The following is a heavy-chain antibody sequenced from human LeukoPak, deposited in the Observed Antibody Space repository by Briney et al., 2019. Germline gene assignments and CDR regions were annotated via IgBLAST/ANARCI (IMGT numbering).Heavy chain of an antibody. Sequence: GGSLRLSCAASGFTFTSYSINWIRQAPGKGLEWVSSISSTSSYIYYADSVKGRFTISRDNAKNSLYLQMNSLRVEDTAVYYCARDGSGFDYWGQGTLVTVSS. CDR2: ISSTSSYI. D-gene: IGHD2-15*01. V-gene: IGHV3-21*01. J-gene: IGHJ4*02. CDR3: ARDGSGFDY. CDR1: GFTFTSYS.